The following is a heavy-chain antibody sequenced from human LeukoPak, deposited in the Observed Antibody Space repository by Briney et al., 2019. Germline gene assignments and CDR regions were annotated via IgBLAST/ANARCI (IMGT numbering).Heavy chain of an antibody. J-gene: IGHJ4*02. D-gene: IGHD6-13*01. CDR3: ARHLAGRMAWYFDY. Sequence: GASVKVSFKASGYTFTVYYMHWVRQAPGQGLEWMGRINPNSGGTNYAQKFQGRVTMTRDTSISTAYMELSRLRSDDTAVYYCARHLAGRMAWYFDYWGQGTLVTVSS. CDR1: GYTFTVYY. V-gene: IGHV1-2*06. CDR2: INPNSGGT.